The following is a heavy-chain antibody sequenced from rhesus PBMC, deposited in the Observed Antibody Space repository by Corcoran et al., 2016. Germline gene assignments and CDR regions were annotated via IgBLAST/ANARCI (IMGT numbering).Heavy chain of an antibody. CDR2: IITLVGIT. D-gene: IGHD6-31*01. CDR1: GFTFGSYA. V-gene: IGHV1-198*02. J-gene: IGHJ4*01. CDR3: ARGSPDSSGLDY. Sequence: QVQLVQSGAEVKKPGASVTVSCKASGFTFGSYAINWVPQAPGQGLEWLGVIITLVGITNYADKFQVRVTITADTSTSRAYMELSSLRSEDTDVYYCARGSPDSSGLDYWGQGVLVTVSS.